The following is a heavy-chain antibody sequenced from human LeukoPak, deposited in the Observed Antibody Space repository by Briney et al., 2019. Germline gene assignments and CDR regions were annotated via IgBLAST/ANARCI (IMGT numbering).Heavy chain of an antibody. D-gene: IGHD3-22*01. J-gene: IGHJ4*02. Sequence: SETLSLTCTVSGYSISSGYYWGWIRQPPGKGLEWIGSIYHSGSTYYNPSLKSRVTISVDTSISTAYLQWSSLKTSDTAMYYCATLPSGYYYDYFDYWGQGTLVTVSS. CDR2: IYHSGST. V-gene: IGHV4-38-2*02. CDR1: GYSISSGYY. CDR3: ATLPSGYYYDYFDY.